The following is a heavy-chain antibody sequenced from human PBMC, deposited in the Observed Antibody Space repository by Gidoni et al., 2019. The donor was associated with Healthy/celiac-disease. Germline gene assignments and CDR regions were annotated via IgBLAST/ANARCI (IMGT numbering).Heavy chain of an antibody. CDR2: ISYDGSNK. CDR1: GFTFSSYA. J-gene: IGHJ6*02. CDR3: ARDQAPQGIAARWVYYYYYYGMDV. V-gene: IGHV3-30*01. D-gene: IGHD6-6*01. Sequence: QVQLVESGGGVVQPGRSLRLSCAASGFTFSSYAMPWVRQAPGKGLEWVAVISYDGSNKYYADSVKGRFTISRDNSKNTLYLQMNSLRAEDTAVYYCARDQAPQGIAARWVYYYYYYGMDVWGQGTTVTVSS.